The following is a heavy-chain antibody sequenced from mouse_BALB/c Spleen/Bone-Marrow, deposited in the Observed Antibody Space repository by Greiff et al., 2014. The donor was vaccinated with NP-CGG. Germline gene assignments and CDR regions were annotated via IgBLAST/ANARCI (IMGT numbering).Heavy chain of an antibody. CDR1: GFNIKDTY. CDR2: IDPAIFT. CDR3: ASYRYGWYFDV. Sequence: VQLQQSGAELVKPGPSVKLSCTASGFNIKDTYLHWVKQRPEQGLDWIGRIDPAIFTKYDPKFQGKATITADTSSNTAYLHLSSLTSEDTAVYYCASYRYGWYFDVRGAGTTVTVSS. V-gene: IGHV14-3*02. D-gene: IGHD2-14*01. J-gene: IGHJ1*01.